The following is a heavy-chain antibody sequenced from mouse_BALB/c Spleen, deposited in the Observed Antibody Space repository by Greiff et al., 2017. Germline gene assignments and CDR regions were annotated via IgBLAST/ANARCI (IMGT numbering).Heavy chain of an antibody. CDR3: ARENYGNNYYAMDY. CDR1: GFSLTSYG. Sequence: QVQLKESGPGLVAPSQSLSITCTVSGFSLTSYGVHWVRQHPGKGLEWLGVIWAGGSTNYNSALMSRLSISKDNSKSQVFLKMNSLQTDDTAMYYCARENYGNNYYAMDYWGQGTSVTVSS. J-gene: IGHJ4*01. V-gene: IGHV2-9*02. D-gene: IGHD2-1*01. CDR2: IWAGGST.